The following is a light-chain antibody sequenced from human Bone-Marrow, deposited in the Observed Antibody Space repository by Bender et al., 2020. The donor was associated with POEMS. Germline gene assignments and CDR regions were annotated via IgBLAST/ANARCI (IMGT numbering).Light chain of an antibody. V-gene: IGLV1-51*02. CDR1: SSNIGSSY. Sequence: QSVLTQPPSVSAAPGQKVTISCSGSSSNIGSSYVSWYQHLPGTAPKLLIYENTNRPSGVPDRFSGSKSGTSASLAITGLQAEDEGDYYCCLYAGSSTLVFGGGTKLTVL. CDR2: ENT. CDR3: CLYAGSSTLV. J-gene: IGLJ2*01.